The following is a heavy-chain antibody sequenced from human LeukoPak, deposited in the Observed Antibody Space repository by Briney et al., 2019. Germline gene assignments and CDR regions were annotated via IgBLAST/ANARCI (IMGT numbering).Heavy chain of an antibody. D-gene: IGHD5-18*01. CDR2: ISSSSSTI. CDR1: GFTFSSYS. J-gene: IGHJ6*02. V-gene: IGHV3-48*02. CDR3: ARIQLTYYYDGMDV. Sequence: PGGSLRLSCAASGFTFSSYSMNWVRQAPGKGLEWVSYISSSSSTIYYADSVKGRFTISRDNAKNSLYLQMNSLRDEDTAVYYCARIQLTYYYDGMDVWGQGTTVTVSS.